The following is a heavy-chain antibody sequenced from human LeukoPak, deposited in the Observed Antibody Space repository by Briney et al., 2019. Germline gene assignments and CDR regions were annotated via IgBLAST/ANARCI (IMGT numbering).Heavy chain of an antibody. D-gene: IGHD2-2*01. CDR2: ISSSSTYI. CDR1: GFTFSSYS. V-gene: IGHV3-21*01. J-gene: IGHJ3*02. Sequence: GGSLRLSRAASGFTFSSYSMNWVRQAPGKGLEWVSSISSSSTYIYYADSVKGRFTISRDNAKNSLYLQMNSLRAEDTAVYYCARDSTSGISGAFDIWGQGTMVTVSS. CDR3: ARDSTSGISGAFDI.